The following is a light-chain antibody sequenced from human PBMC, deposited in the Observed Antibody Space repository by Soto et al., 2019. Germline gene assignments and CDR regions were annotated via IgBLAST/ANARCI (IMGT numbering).Light chain of an antibody. J-gene: IGLJ3*02. CDR2: SNN. CDR3: EAWADSRKGLV. V-gene: IGLV1-44*01. CDR1: SSNIGRNT. Sequence: QPVLTQPPSASGTPGQRVTVSCSGSSSNIGRNTVNWYQQIPGTAPKLLIYSNNQRPSGVPDRFSGSKTGTSASLANSALQSEDEADYYCEAWADSRKGLVFGVGTKLTVL.